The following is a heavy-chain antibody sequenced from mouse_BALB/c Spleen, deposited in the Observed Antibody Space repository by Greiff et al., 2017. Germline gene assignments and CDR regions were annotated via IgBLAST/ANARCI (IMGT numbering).Heavy chain of an antibody. Sequence: QVQLQQSGPGLVAPSQSLSITCTASGFSLTGYGVNWVRQPPGKGLEWLGMIWGDGSTDYNSALNTRLSIIKDNSKSQAVLKMNRLQTDDTARYYCARDHDPYDRYGNAVDYWGQGTSVTVSS. J-gene: IGHJ4*01. V-gene: IGHV2-6-7*01. CDR2: IWGDGST. CDR1: GFSLTGYG. CDR3: ARDHDPYDRYGNAVDY. D-gene: IGHD2-3*01.